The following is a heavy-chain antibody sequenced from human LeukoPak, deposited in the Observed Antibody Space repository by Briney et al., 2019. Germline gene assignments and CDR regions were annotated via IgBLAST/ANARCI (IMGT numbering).Heavy chain of an antibody. Sequence: PGGSLRLSCAASGFTFDDYAMHWARQAPGKGLEWVSLISWDGGSTYYADSVKGRFTISRDNSKNSLYLQMNSLRAEDTALYYCAKDIIQDPRLDAEGAFDIWGQGTMVTVSS. D-gene: IGHD3/OR15-3a*01. CDR1: GFTFDDYA. J-gene: IGHJ3*02. V-gene: IGHV3-43D*03. CDR2: ISWDGGST. CDR3: AKDIIQDPRLDAEGAFDI.